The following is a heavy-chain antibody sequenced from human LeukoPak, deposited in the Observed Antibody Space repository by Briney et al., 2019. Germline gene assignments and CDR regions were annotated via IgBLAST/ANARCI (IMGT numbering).Heavy chain of an antibody. CDR3: ARRRRWLQFVEDY. CDR2: INHSGST. J-gene: IGHJ4*02. Sequence: KPSETLSLTCTVSSGSISTSNYYWGWVRQPPGKGLEWIGEINHSGSTNYNPSLKSRVTISVDTSKNQFSLKLSSVTAADTAVYYCARRRRWLQFVEDYWGQGTLVTVSS. V-gene: IGHV4-39*07. CDR1: SGSISTSNYY. D-gene: IGHD5-24*01.